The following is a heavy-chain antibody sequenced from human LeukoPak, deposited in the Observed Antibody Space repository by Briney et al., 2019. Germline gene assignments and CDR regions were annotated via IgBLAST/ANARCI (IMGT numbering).Heavy chain of an antibody. Sequence: GGSLRLSCAASGFTFSSYWMHWVRQAPGKGLEWVSGISWNSGHKGYVDSVKGRFTISRDNAKNSLYLQMNSLRAEDTAVYYCARRSGIVVVVAASGWFDPWGQGTLVTVSS. V-gene: IGHV3-21*01. D-gene: IGHD2-15*01. CDR1: GFTFSSYW. CDR3: ARRSGIVVVVAASGWFDP. CDR2: ISWNSGHK. J-gene: IGHJ5*02.